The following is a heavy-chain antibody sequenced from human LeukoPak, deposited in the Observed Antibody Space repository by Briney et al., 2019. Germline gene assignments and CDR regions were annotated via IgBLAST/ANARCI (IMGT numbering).Heavy chain of an antibody. CDR3: ARDLYGSGSSAFDI. D-gene: IGHD3-10*01. J-gene: IGHJ3*02. CDR2: ISSSSSYI. Sequence: GGSLTLSCAPSAPTFRSYSMNCVRQPPGKGLEWVSSISSSSSYIYYADSVKGRFTISREDAKNSLYLQMNSLRAEDTAVYYCARDLYGSGSSAFDIWGQGTMVTVSS. CDR1: APTFRSYS. V-gene: IGHV3-21*01.